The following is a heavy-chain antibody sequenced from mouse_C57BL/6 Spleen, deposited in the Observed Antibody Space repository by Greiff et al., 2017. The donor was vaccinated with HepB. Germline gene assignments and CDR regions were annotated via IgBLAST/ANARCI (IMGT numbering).Heavy chain of an antibody. CDR3: ARKDGSSYWYFDV. J-gene: IGHJ1*03. D-gene: IGHD1-1*01. V-gene: IGHV1-80*01. Sequence: VKVVESGAELVKPGASVKISCKASGYAFSSYWMNWVKQRPGKGLEWIGQIYPGDGDTNYNGKFKGKATLTADKSSSTAYMQLSSLTSEDSAVYFCARKDGSSYWYFDVWGTGTTVTVSS. CDR2: IYPGDGDT. CDR1: GYAFSSYW.